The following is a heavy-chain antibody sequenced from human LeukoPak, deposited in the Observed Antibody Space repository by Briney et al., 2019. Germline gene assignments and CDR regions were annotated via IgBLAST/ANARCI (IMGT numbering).Heavy chain of an antibody. CDR2: INPHSGGT. J-gene: IGHJ5*02. CDR1: GYMFTTYY. V-gene: IGHV1-2*02. D-gene: IGHD6-13*01. CDR3: ARGLDSSSWYRSNWFDP. Sequence: ASVKVSCKTSGYMFTTYYPHWVRQAPGQGLEWMGWINPHSGGTNYAQKFQGRVTMTRNTSISTAYMELSSLRSEDTAVYYCARGLDSSSWYRSNWFDPWGQGTLVTVSS.